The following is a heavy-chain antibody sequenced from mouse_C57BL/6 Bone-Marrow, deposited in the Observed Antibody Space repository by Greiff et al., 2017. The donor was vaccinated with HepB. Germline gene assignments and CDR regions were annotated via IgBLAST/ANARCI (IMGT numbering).Heavy chain of an antibody. CDR1: GFTFSSYG. CDR2: ISSGGSYT. CDR3: ARRGYYGHAMDY. J-gene: IGHJ4*01. Sequence: EVQVVESGGDLVKPGGSLKLSCAASGFTFSSYGLSWVRQTPDKRLEWVATISSGGSYTYYPDSVKGRFTISRDNAKNTLYLQMSSLKSEDTAMYYCARRGYYGHAMDYWGQGTSVTVSS. V-gene: IGHV5-6*01. D-gene: IGHD1-2*01.